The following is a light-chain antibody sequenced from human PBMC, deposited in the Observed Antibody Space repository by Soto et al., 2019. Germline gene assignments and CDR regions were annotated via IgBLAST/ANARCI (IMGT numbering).Light chain of an antibody. V-gene: IGLV2-11*01. CDR1: SSDVGGYNY. J-gene: IGLJ2*01. CDR2: DVS. Sequence: QSALTQPRSVSGSPGQSVTISCTGTSSDVGGYNYVSWYQHHPGEAPKLMIYDVSKRPSGVPGRFSGPKSGNTASLTISGLQAEDEADYYCCSYAGRYTWVFGGGTKLTVL. CDR3: CSYAGRYTWV.